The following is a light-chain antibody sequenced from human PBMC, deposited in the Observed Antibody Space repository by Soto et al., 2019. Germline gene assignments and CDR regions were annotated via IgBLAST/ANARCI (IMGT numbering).Light chain of an antibody. Sequence: QSVLTQSRSACGTPGQGVTISCSGSSSNIGSNTVDWYQQFPGTAPKLLIYSNIKRPSGVPDRFSGSKSVTSASLAIRGLQSEDEADYFCATWDGSLSPYVFGTGTKVTVL. V-gene: IGLV1-44*01. CDR3: ATWDGSLSPYV. J-gene: IGLJ1*01. CDR1: SSNIGSNT. CDR2: SNI.